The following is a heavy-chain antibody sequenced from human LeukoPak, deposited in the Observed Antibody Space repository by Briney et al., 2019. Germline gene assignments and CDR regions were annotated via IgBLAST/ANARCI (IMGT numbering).Heavy chain of an antibody. CDR3: ARRRAAAGYYYYYYMDV. D-gene: IGHD6-13*01. V-gene: IGHV4-34*01. CDR2: INHSGST. Sequence: SETLSLTCAVYGGSFSGYYWSWIRQPPGKGLEWIGEINHSGSTNYNPSLKSRVTISVDTSKNQFSLKLSSVTAADTAVYYCARRRAAAGYYYYYYMDVWGKGTTVTVPS. J-gene: IGHJ6*03. CDR1: GGSFSGYY.